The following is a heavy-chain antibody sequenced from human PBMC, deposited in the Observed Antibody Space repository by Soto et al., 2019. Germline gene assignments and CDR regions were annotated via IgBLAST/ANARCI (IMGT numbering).Heavy chain of an antibody. Sequence: QVQLVESGGGVVQPGRSLRLSCAASGFTFSGYGMHWVRQAPGKGLEWVAVIYYDGSNKYYTDSVKGRFTISRDNSKNTLYLQLNSLRAEDTAVYYCARDVGSGATTPPGWFDPWGQGTLVPVSS. D-gene: IGHD2-15*01. V-gene: IGHV3-33*01. CDR3: ARDVGSGATTPPGWFDP. CDR1: GFTFSGYG. J-gene: IGHJ5*02. CDR2: IYYDGSNK.